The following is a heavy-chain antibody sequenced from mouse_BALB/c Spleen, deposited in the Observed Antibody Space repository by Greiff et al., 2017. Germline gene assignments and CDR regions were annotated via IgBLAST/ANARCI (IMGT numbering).Heavy chain of an antibody. J-gene: IGHJ1*01. V-gene: IGHV1-85*01. CDR1: GYTFTSYD. CDR2: IFPGDGST. CDR3: ARAWGSHWYFDV. Sequence: QVQLQQSGAELVKPGASVKLSCKASGYTFTSYDINWVRQRPEQGLEWIGWIFPGDGSTKYNEKFKGKATLTTDKSSSTAYMQLSRLTSEDSAVCVCARAWGSHWYFDVWGAGTTVTVSS.